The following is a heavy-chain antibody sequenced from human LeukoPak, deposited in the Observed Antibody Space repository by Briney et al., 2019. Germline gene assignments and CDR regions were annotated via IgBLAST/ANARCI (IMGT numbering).Heavy chain of an antibody. V-gene: IGHV1-2*06. Sequence: ASVKVSCKASGYTFTGYYMHWVRQAPGQGLEWMGRINPNSGGTNYAQKFQGRVTMTRDTSISTAYMELGRLRSDDTAVYYCARDRVDSGGYYGWGQGTLVTVSS. CDR1: GYTFTGYY. J-gene: IGHJ4*02. D-gene: IGHD1-26*01. CDR3: ARDRVDSGGYYG. CDR2: INPNSGGT.